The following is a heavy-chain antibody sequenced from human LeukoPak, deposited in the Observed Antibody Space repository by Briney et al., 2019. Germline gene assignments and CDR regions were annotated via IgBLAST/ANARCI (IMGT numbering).Heavy chain of an antibody. CDR2: IYYSGST. D-gene: IGHD5-18*01. CDR3: ARRRAYSYGYVRSINNWFDP. J-gene: IGHJ5*02. Sequence: ASETLSLTCTVSGGSISSSSYYWGWIRQPPGKGLEWIGSIYYSGSTYYNPSLKSRVTISVDTSKNQFSLKLSSVTAADTAVYYCARRRAYSYGYVRSINNWFDPWGQGTLVTVSS. CDR1: GGSISSSSYY. V-gene: IGHV4-39*07.